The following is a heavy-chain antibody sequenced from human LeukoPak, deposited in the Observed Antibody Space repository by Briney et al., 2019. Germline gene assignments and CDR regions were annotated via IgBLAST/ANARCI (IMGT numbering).Heavy chain of an antibody. CDR2: IQYDGSKE. CDR1: GFTFSNYG. Sequence: RRSLRLSCAASGFTFSNYGMFWVRQAPGQGLEWVAIIQYDGSKEYYADSVKGRFTISRDNSKNMVYLQMNSLRAEDTAVYYCAKDEYGSSSYYFDYWGQGTLVTVSS. D-gene: IGHD6-13*01. V-gene: IGHV3-30*02. J-gene: IGHJ4*02. CDR3: AKDEYGSSSYYFDY.